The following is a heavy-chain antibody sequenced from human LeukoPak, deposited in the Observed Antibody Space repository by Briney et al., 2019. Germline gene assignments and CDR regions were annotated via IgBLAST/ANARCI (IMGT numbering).Heavy chain of an antibody. J-gene: IGHJ6*02. CDR3: AREVVIFPDYYYYGMDV. CDR2: ISRSGDTL. Sequence: PGGSLRLSCAASGFPFRDYYMTWIRQAPGKGLEWISYISRSGDTLYYADSVEGRFTISRDNAKNSLFLQMNSLRAVDTAVYYCAREVVIFPDYYYYGMDVWGQGTTVTVSS. V-gene: IGHV3-11*01. CDR1: GFPFRDYY. D-gene: IGHD2/OR15-2a*01.